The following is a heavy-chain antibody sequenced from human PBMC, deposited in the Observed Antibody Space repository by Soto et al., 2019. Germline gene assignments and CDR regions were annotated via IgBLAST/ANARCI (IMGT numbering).Heavy chain of an antibody. J-gene: IGHJ3*02. CDR1: GFTFSGSA. V-gene: IGHV3-73*01. CDR2: IRSKANSYAT. Sequence: EVQLVESGGGLVQPGGSLNLSCAASGFTFSGSAMHWVRQASGKGLEWVGRIRSKANSYATAYAASVKGRFTISRDDSKNTAYLQMNSLKTEDTAVYYCTRRLDAFDIWGQGTMVTVSS. CDR3: TRRLDAFDI.